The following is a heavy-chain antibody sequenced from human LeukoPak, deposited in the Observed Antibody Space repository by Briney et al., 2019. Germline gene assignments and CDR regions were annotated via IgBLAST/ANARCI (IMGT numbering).Heavy chain of an antibody. CDR1: GGTFSSYA. V-gene: IGHV1-69*04. CDR2: IIPILGIA. D-gene: IGHD5-18*01. Sequence: SVKVSCKASGGTFSSYAISWVRQAPGQGPEWMGRIIPILGIANYAQKFQSRVTITADKSTSTAYIELSSLRTEDTAVYYCARVDTAMVIDYWGQGTLVTVSS. CDR3: ARVDTAMVIDY. J-gene: IGHJ4*02.